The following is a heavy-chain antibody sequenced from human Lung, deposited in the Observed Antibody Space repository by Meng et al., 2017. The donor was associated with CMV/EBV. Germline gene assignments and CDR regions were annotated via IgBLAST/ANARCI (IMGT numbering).Heavy chain of an antibody. J-gene: IGHJ4*02. Sequence: SGXXLVXPTQTLTLTCTFSGFXLSTSGVGVGWIRQPPGKALEWLALIYWNDDKRYSPSLKSRLTITKDTSKNQVVLTMTNMDPVDTATYYCAHSRTGWYQLLWGLGVFDYWXQGTLVTVSS. CDR1: GFXLSTSGVG. D-gene: IGHD2-2*01. CDR2: IYWNDDK. V-gene: IGHV2-5*01. CDR3: AHSRTGWYQLLWGLGVFDY.